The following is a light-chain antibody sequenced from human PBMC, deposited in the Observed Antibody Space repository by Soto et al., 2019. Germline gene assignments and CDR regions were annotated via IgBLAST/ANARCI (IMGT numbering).Light chain of an antibody. CDR2: GAS. CDR1: QDISNY. J-gene: IGKJ1*01. Sequence: IVLTQSPATLSLSAGKRVTLSCRASQDISNYLIWYQQKPGQAPRRLIYGASNRATGIPDRFSGSGSGTDFTLTISRLEPEDFAVYYCQQYGSSGTFGQGTKVDIK. CDR3: QQYGSSGT. V-gene: IGKV3-20*01.